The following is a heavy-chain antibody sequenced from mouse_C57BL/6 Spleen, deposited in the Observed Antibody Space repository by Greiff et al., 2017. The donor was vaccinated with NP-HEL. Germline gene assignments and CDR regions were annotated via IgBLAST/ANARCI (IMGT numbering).Heavy chain of an antibody. CDR3: ARNLDGSSYWYFDV. CDR2: IWTGGGT. V-gene: IGHV2-9-1*01. D-gene: IGHD1-1*01. Sequence: VKLMESGPGLVAPSQSLSITCTVSGFSLTSYAISWVRQPPGKGLEWLGVIWTGGGTNYNSALKSRLSISKDNSKSQVFLKMNSLQTDDTARYYCARNLDGSSYWYFDVWGTGTTVTVSS. CDR1: GFSLTSYA. J-gene: IGHJ1*03.